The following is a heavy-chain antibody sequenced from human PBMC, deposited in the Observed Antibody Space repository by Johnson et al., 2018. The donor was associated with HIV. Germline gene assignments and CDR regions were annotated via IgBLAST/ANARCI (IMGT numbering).Heavy chain of an antibody. J-gene: IGHJ3*02. D-gene: IGHD6-19*01. Sequence: VQLVESGGGLVQPGGSLRLSCAASGFTFSSYDMSWVRQAPGKGLEWVSTITMSGGNIHYVDSVKGRFTISRDNSKNTLYLQMNSLGAEDTAVYYCAREMGWLVLYYAFDIWGQGTMFTVSS. CDR3: AREMGWLVLYYAFDI. V-gene: IGHV3-23*04. CDR1: GFTFSSYD. CDR2: ITMSGGNI.